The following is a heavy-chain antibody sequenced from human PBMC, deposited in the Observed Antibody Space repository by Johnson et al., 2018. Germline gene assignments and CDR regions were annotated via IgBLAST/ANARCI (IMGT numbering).Heavy chain of an antibody. Sequence: QVQLQEAGTGLVKHSETLSLSCTVSGDAITNYYWNWIRQPPGKGLEWIGYTHYTGSTNSNPSLRSRVTMSVDTSKHQFSLKLKSMTAADTAVYYCARWGEPLGIKAFDIWGQGTMVTVSS. CDR3: ARWGEPLGIKAFDI. V-gene: IGHV4-59*01. D-gene: IGHD7-27*01. CDR1: GDAITNYY. J-gene: IGHJ3*02. CDR2: THYTGST.